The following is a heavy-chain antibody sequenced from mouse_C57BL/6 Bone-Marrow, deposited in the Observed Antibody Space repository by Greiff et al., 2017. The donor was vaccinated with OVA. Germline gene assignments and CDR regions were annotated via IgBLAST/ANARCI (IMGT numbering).Heavy chain of an antibody. CDR2: IYPGSGST. Sequence: VQLQQSGAELVKPGASVKMSCKASGYTFTSYWITWVKQRPGQGLEWIGDIYPGSGSTNYNEKFKSKATLTVDTSSSTAYMQLSSLTSEDSAVYYCARRTTVRAMDYWGQGTSVTVSS. CDR3: ARRTTVRAMDY. CDR1: GYTFTSYW. V-gene: IGHV1-55*01. D-gene: IGHD1-1*01. J-gene: IGHJ4*01.